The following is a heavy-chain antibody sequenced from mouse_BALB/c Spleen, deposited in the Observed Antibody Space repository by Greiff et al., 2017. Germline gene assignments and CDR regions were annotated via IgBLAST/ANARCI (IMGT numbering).Heavy chain of an antibody. CDR1: GYTFTDYN. CDR3: ARGGLLLAWFAY. V-gene: IGHV1S29*02. J-gene: IGHJ3*01. D-gene: IGHD1-1*01. Sequence: VHVKQSGPELVKPGASVKISCKASGYTFTDYNMHWVKQSHGKSLEWIGYIYPYNGGTGYNQKFKSKATLTVDNSSSTAYMELRSLTSEDSAVYYCARGGLLLAWFAYWGQGTLVTVSA. CDR2: IYPYNGGT.